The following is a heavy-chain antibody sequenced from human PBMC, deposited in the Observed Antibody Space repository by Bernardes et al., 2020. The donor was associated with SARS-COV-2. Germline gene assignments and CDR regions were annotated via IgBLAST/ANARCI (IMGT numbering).Heavy chain of an antibody. CDR1: GFTFSSYD. CDR3: ARGRSSSWYPSYGMDV. D-gene: IGHD6-13*01. J-gene: IGHJ6*02. CDR2: IGTAGDT. Sequence: GSLRLSCAASGFTFSSYDMHWVRQATGKGLEWVSAIGTAGDTYYPGSVKGRFTISRENAKNSLYLQMNSLRAGDTAVYYCARGRSSSWYPSYGMDVWGQGTTVTVSS. V-gene: IGHV3-13*01.